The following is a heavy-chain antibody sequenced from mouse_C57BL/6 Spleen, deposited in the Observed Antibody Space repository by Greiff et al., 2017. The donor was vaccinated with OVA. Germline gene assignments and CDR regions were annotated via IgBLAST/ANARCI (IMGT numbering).Heavy chain of an antibody. J-gene: IGHJ4*01. V-gene: IGHV4-1*01. CDR3: ARKKGYGKGLEMDY. CDR1: GIDFSRYW. CDR2: INPDSSTI. D-gene: IGHD2-1*01. Sequence: EVKLQESGGGLVQPGGSLKLSCAASGIDFSRYWMSWVRRAPGKGLEWIGEINPDSSTINYAPSLKDKFIISRDNAKNTLYLQMSKVRSEDTALYYCARKKGYGKGLEMDYWGQGTSVTVSS.